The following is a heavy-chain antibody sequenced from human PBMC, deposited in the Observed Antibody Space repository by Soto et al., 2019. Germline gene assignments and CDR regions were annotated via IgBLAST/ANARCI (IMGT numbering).Heavy chain of an antibody. V-gene: IGHV3-23*01. CDR1: GFMFENYA. CDR3: AKGKSENGVDWFDP. CDR2: VRGNSYGA. Sequence: SLRLSCAASGFMFENYAMIWVRQAPGKGLEWVATVRGNSYGAYYADSVRGRFIISRDNSKNTMSLQLNSLRDDDTAIYYCAKGKSENGVDWFDPWGPGTLGTVSS. D-gene: IGHD2-8*01. J-gene: IGHJ5*02.